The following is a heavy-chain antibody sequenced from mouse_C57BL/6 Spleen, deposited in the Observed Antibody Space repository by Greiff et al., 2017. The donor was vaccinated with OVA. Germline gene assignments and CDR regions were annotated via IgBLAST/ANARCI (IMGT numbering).Heavy chain of an antibody. D-gene: IGHD4-1*01. CDR1: GFTFSDYY. J-gene: IGHJ1*03. V-gene: IGHV5-16*01. CDR2: INYDGSST. CDR3: ARATGDWYFDV. Sequence: EVNVVESEGGLVQPGSSMKLSCTASGFTFSDYYMAWVRQVPEKGLEWVANINYDGSSTYYLDSLKSRFIISRDNAKNILYLQMSSLKSEDTATYYCARATGDWYFDVWGTGTTVTVSS.